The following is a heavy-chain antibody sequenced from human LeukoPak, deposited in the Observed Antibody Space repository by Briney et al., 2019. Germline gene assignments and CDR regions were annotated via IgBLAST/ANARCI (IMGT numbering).Heavy chain of an antibody. CDR2: IYSGGST. V-gene: IGHV3-66*01. J-gene: IGHJ3*02. Sequence: GGSLRLSCAASGFTVSSTYMSWVRQALGKGLEWVSVIYSGGSTYYADSVKGRFTISRDNSKNTLYLQMNSLRAEDTAVYYCAKRFEYSSSFDAFDIWGQGTMVTVSS. CDR1: GFTVSSTY. CDR3: AKRFEYSSSFDAFDI. D-gene: IGHD6-6*01.